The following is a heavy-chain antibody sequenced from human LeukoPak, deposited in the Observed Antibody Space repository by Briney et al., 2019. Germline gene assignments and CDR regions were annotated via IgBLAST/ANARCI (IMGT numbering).Heavy chain of an antibody. D-gene: IGHD6-19*01. V-gene: IGHV3-33*01. CDR2: IRNDGSNK. CDR1: GFTFSSYG. Sequence: GGSLRLSCAASGFTFSSYGMHWVRQAPAKGLEWVALIRNDGSNKHYADSMKGRFTISRDNSKNTLYLQMNSLRVEDTAVYYCAREGYSGAWYVGKLYYFDYWGQGTLVTVSS. CDR3: AREGYSGAWYVGKLYYFDY. J-gene: IGHJ4*02.